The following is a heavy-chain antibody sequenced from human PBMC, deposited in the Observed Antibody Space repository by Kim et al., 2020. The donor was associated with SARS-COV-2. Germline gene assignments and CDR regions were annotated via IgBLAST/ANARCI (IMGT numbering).Heavy chain of an antibody. Sequence: SVKVSCKASVGTFSSYAISWVRQAPGQGLEWMGGIIPIFGTANYAQKFQGRVTITADESTSTAYMELSSLRSEDTAVYYCARVGYCSSTSCNPKRVWRDYGMDVWGQGTTVTVSS. V-gene: IGHV1-69*13. D-gene: IGHD2-2*01. CDR2: IIPIFGTA. CDR1: VGTFSSYA. J-gene: IGHJ6*02. CDR3: ARVGYCSSTSCNPKRVWRDYGMDV.